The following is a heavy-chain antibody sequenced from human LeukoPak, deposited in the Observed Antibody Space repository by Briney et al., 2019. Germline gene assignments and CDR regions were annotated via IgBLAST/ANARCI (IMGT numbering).Heavy chain of an antibody. CDR1: GFTFSSYA. D-gene: IGHD3-3*01. J-gene: IGHJ6*03. Sequence: GGSLRLSCAASGFTFSSYAMSWVRQAPGEGLEWVSAISGSGGSTYYADSVKDRFTISRDNSKNTLYLQMNSLRAEDTAIYYCARLNYDFWSGYFHYMDVWGKGTTVTVSS. CDR3: ARLNYDFWSGYFHYMDV. CDR2: ISGSGGST. V-gene: IGHV3-23*01.